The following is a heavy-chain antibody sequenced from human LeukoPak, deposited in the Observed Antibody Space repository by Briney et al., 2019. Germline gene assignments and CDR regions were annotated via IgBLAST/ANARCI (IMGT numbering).Heavy chain of an antibody. D-gene: IGHD6-6*01. Sequence: SETLSLTCTVSGGSISSYYWSWIRQPPGKGLEWIGYIYYSGSTNYNPSLKSRVTISVDTSKNRFSLKLSSVTAADTAVYYCARAVAAPPSPAVDYWGQGTLVTVSS. CDR1: GGSISSYY. V-gene: IGHV4-59*01. CDR2: IYYSGST. CDR3: ARAVAAPPSPAVDY. J-gene: IGHJ4*02.